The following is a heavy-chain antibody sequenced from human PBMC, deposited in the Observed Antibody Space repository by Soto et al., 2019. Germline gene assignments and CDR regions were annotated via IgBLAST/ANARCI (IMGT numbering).Heavy chain of an antibody. Sequence: QVQLQESGPGLVKPSETLSLTCTVSGGSISSYYWSWIRQPPGKGLEWIGYIYYSGSTNYNPSLKSRLTVSVDTSKNQFSLKLGSVAAADTAVYFCARLKGGIVLPIPAFDIWGQGTMVPVSP. D-gene: IGHD1-26*01. CDR2: IYYSGST. CDR1: GGSISSYY. V-gene: IGHV4-59*08. CDR3: ARLKGGIVLPIPAFDI. J-gene: IGHJ3*02.